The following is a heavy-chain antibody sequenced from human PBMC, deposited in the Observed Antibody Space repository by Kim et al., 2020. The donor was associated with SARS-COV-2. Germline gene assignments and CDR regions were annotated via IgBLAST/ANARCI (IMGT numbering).Heavy chain of an antibody. Sequence: GESLKISCKGSGYRFTSYWIGWVRQMPGKGLEWMGIIYPGDSDTRYSPSFQGQVTISADKSISTAYLQWSSLKVSDTAMYYCALQRDYEISGYYPFGYWGQGTLVTVSS. CDR1: GYRFTSYW. J-gene: IGHJ4*02. D-gene: IGHD3-22*01. CDR2: IYPGDSDT. V-gene: IGHV5-51*01. CDR3: ALQRDYEISGYYPFGY.